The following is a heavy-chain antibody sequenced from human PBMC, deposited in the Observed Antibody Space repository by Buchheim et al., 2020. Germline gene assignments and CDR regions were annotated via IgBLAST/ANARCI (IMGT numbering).Heavy chain of an antibody. J-gene: IGHJ4*02. V-gene: IGHV5-51*01. D-gene: IGHD1-1*01. Sequence: EVKLVQSGAEMKKPGDSLKISCKSSENRFASQWIGWVRQKPGKGLEWMGIIMPGDSETRYSPSFQGQVTIPADKSLTTAYPQWTSLKASDTAFYYCARSEYTLFDYWGQGTL. CDR2: IMPGDSET. CDR3: ARSEYTLFDY. CDR1: ENRFASQW.